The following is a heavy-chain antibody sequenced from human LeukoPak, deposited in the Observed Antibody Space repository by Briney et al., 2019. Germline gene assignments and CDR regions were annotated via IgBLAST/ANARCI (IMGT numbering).Heavy chain of an antibody. CDR1: GGSISSSGSY. J-gene: IGHJ5*02. CDR3: ARVMAARREDLNWFDP. CDR2: IYYSGNT. D-gene: IGHD6-6*01. V-gene: IGHV4-39*07. Sequence: SETLSLTCTVSGGSISSSGSYRSWIRQPPGKGLEWLGSIYYSGNTYNPSLKSRVTISVDSSKNQFSLNLTSVNAADTAVYYCARVMAARREDLNWFDPWGQGTLVTVSS.